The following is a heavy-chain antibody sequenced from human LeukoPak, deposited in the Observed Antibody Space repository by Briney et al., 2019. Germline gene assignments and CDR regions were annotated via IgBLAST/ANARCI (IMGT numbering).Heavy chain of an antibody. Sequence: GGSLRLSCAASGFTFSIHAMHWVRQAPGKGLEWVAFISHDGSNKYYEDSVKGRFTISRDNSKNTLFLQVNSLRLGDTAVYYCARESTLNPDSGFFDSWGQGVVVTVSS. CDR2: ISHDGSNK. V-gene: IGHV3-30-3*01. CDR1: GFTFSIHA. D-gene: IGHD6-19*01. J-gene: IGHJ4*02. CDR3: ARESTLNPDSGFFDS.